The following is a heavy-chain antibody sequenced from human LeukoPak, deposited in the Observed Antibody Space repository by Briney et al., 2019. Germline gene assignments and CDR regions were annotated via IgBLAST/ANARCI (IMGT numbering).Heavy chain of an antibody. CDR3: ARDPPGGAAADAALDY. D-gene: IGHD6-13*01. CDR2: IIPIFGTA. CDR1: GGTFSSYA. J-gene: IGHJ4*02. Sequence: GSSVKVSCKASGGTFSSYAISWVRQAPGQGLEWMGGIIPIFGTANYAQKFQGRVTITADESTSTAYMELSSLRSEDTAVYYCARDPPGGAAADAALDYWGQGTPVTVSS. V-gene: IGHV1-69*01.